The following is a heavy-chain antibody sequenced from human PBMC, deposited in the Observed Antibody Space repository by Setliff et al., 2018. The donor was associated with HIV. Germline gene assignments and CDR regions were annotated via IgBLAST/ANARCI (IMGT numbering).Heavy chain of an antibody. CDR2: IYFSGSA. J-gene: IGHJ4*02. CDR3: ARLDSNRSVDY. V-gene: IGHV4-59*11. CDR1: GVSISSHY. D-gene: IGHD4-4*01. Sequence: SETLSLTCTVSGVSISSHYWSWIRQPPGKGLEWIGYIYFSGSANHNPSLESRATISLDTSKNQFSLELSSVTAADTAVYYCARLDSNRSVDYWGQGTLVTV.